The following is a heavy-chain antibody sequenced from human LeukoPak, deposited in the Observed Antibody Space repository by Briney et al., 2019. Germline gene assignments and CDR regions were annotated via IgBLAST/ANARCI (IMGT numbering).Heavy chain of an antibody. CDR1: GGSISSYY. CDR3: ARDLDMDWFDP. CDR2: IYYSGST. J-gene: IGHJ5*02. D-gene: IGHD2-2*03. V-gene: IGHV4-59*01. Sequence: SETLSLTCTVSGGSISSYYWSWIRQPPGKGLEWIGYIYYSGSTNYNPSLKSRVTISVDTSKNQFSQKLSSVTAADTAVYYCARDLDMDWFDPWGQGTLVTVSS.